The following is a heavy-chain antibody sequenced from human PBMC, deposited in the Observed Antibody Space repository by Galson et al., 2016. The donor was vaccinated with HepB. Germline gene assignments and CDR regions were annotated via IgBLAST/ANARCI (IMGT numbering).Heavy chain of an antibody. J-gene: IGHJ6*02. Sequence: SVKVSCKAPGDSFRKYAISWVRQAPGQGLEWMGGIIPMFGTANYAQKFRGRVTITAAESTNTAYMELSSLRSEDTAVYYCARDSRYGSGSYYGEDYYYGMDGWGQGTTVAVSS. CDR3: ARDSRYGSGSYYGEDYYYGMDG. D-gene: IGHD3-10*01. CDR1: GDSFRKYA. CDR2: IIPMFGTA. V-gene: IGHV1-69*13.